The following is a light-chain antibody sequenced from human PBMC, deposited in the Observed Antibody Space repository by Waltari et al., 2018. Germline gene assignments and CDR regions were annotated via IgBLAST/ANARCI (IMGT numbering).Light chain of an antibody. CDR1: QGIVYF. CDR2: DAS. J-gene: IGKJ5*01. Sequence: DIQMTRSPSSLSVFVGDRVTITCQASQGIVYFLNWYQHKPGKAPKLLIYDASNLETGVPSRFSGSGSGTDFTFTITSLQPEDIATYYCQQYHNFPLTFGQGTRLEIK. CDR3: QQYHNFPLT. V-gene: IGKV1-33*01.